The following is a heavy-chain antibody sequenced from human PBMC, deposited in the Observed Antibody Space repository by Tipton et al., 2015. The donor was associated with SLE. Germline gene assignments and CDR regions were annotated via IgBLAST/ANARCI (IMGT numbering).Heavy chain of an antibody. J-gene: IGHJ6*02. Sequence: TLSLTCTVSGGSISGGGYYWSWIRQHPGKGLEWIGYIYYSGSTYYNPSLKSRVTISVDTSKNQFSLKLSSVTAADTAVYYCARDPAALRGMDVWGQGTTVTVSS. CDR1: GGSISGGGYY. CDR3: ARDPAALRGMDV. V-gene: IGHV4-31*03. CDR2: IYYSGST. D-gene: IGHD6-13*01.